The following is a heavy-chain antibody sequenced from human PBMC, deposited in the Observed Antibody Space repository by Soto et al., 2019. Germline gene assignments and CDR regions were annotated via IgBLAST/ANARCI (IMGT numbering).Heavy chain of an antibody. J-gene: IGHJ3*02. D-gene: IGHD2-15*01. V-gene: IGHV4-34*01. CDR2: INHSGST. CDR1: GGSFSGYY. CDR3: ARGGEDIVVVVAAPAI. Sequence: TSETLSLTCAVYGGSFSGYYWSWIRQPPGKGLEWIGEINHSGSTNYNPSLKSRVTISVDTSKNQFSLKLSSVTAADTAVYYCARGGEDIVVVVAAPAIWGQGTMVTVSS.